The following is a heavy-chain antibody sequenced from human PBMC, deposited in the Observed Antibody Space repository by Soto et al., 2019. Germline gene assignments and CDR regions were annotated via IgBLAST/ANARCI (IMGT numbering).Heavy chain of an antibody. CDR2: INSDGSSI. Sequence: EVQLVESGGGLVQPGGSLRLSCAASGFTFSSYWMHWVRQAPGKGLVWVARINSDGSSISYADSVKGRFTISRDNAKNTLYLQMNSQRPEDTAVYYCAKRTSMSGNYYFDYWGQGILVTVSS. V-gene: IGHV3-74*01. J-gene: IGHJ4*02. CDR3: AKRTSMSGNYYFDY. CDR1: GFTFSSYW. D-gene: IGHD3-10*01.